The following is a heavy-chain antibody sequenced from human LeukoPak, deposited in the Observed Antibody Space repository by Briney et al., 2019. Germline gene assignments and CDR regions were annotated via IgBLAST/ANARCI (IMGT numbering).Heavy chain of an antibody. V-gene: IGHV1-2*02. J-gene: IGHJ4*02. CDR1: GYTFTGYY. Sequence: GASVKVSFKASGYTFTGYYMHWVRQAPGQGLEWMGWINPNSGGTNYAQKFQGRVTMTRDTSISTAYMELSRLRSDDTAVYYCARSPRVEQLQSLDYWGQGTLATVSS. D-gene: IGHD6-6*01. CDR2: INPNSGGT. CDR3: ARSPRVEQLQSLDY.